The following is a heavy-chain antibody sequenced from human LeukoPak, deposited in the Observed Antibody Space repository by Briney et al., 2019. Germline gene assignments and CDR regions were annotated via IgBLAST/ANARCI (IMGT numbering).Heavy chain of an antibody. CDR2: MNPNSGNT. V-gene: IGHV1-8*01. CDR1: GYTFTSYD. D-gene: IGHD4-11*01. Sequence: ASVKVSCKASGYTFTSYDINWVRQATGQGLEWMGWMNPNSGNTGYAQKFQGRVTMTRNTSISTAYMELSSLRSEDTAVYYCARVYRDGYYYYMDVWGKGTTVTVSS. CDR3: ARVYRDGYYYYMDV. J-gene: IGHJ6*03.